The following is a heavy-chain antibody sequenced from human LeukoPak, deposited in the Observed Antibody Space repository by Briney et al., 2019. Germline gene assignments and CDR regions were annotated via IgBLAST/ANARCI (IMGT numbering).Heavy chain of an antibody. J-gene: IGHJ4*02. Sequence: GASLRPSCAASGFTFSSYAMSWVRQAPGKGLEWVSAISGSGGSTYYADSVKGRFTISRDNSKNTLYLQMNSLRAEDTAVYYCAKDVGSSGLLDYWGQGTLVTVSS. CDR2: ISGSGGST. CDR3: AKDVGSSGLLDY. V-gene: IGHV3-23*01. CDR1: GFTFSSYA. D-gene: IGHD6-19*01.